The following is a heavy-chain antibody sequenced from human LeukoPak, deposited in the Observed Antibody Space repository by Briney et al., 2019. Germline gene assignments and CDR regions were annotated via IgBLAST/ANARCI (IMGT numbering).Heavy chain of an antibody. Sequence: SETLSLTCAVSGGSITGHYWNWLRQTPGMRLEWIGYTSYSRTTIYNSYFKGRATMSIDTSKNQLYLNLTSVTATDTAVYYCAKLGHSDGWYLGAFDIWGQGTTVIVSS. CDR2: TSYSRTT. D-gene: IGHD6-19*01. CDR3: AKLGHSDGWYLGAFDI. CDR1: GGSITGHY. V-gene: IGHV4-59*08. J-gene: IGHJ3*02.